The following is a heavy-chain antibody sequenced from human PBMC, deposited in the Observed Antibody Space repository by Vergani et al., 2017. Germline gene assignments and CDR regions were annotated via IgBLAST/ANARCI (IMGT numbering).Heavy chain of an antibody. CDR3: ARSIAVVLMDV. CDR1: GGSISSSSSY. Sequence: QLQLQESGPGLVKPSETLSLTCTVSGGSISSSSSYWGWIRQPPGKGLEWIGSIYYSGSTYYNPSLKSRVTISVDTSKNQFSLKLSSVTAADTAVYYCARSIAVVLMDVWGQGTTVTVSS. CDR2: IYYSGST. V-gene: IGHV4-39*01. D-gene: IGHD6-19*01. J-gene: IGHJ6*02.